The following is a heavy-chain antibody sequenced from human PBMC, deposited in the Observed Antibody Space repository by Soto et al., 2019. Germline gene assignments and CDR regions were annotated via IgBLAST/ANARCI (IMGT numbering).Heavy chain of an antibody. V-gene: IGHV3-23*01. J-gene: IGHJ5*02. CDR1: GFTFSSYA. CDR3: AKDEEDIVVVVAASWFDP. Sequence: EVQLLESGGGLVQPGGSLRLSCAASGFTFSSYAMSWVRQAPGKGLEWVSAISGSGGSTYYADSVKGRFTISRDNSKNTLYLQMNSLRAEDTAVYYCAKDEEDIVVVVAASWFDPWGQGTLVTVSS. CDR2: ISGSGGST. D-gene: IGHD2-15*01.